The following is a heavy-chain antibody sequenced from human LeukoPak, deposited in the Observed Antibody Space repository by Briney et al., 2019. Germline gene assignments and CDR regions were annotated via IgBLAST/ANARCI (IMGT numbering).Heavy chain of an antibody. CDR3: AKDRRVRGDYYYYGMDV. D-gene: IGHD3-10*01. J-gene: IGHJ6*02. CDR1: GFTFSSYG. CDR2: ISYDGSNK. Sequence: GRSLRLSCAASGFTFSSYGMHWVRQAPGKGLEWVAVISYDGSNKYYADSVKGRFTISRDNSKNTLYLQMNSLRAEDTAVYYCAKDRRVRGDYYYYGMDVWGQGTTVTVSS. V-gene: IGHV3-30*18.